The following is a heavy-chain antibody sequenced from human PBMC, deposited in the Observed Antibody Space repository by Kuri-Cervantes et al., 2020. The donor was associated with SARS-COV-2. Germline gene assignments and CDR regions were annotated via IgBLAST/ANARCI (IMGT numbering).Heavy chain of an antibody. J-gene: IGHJ4*02. CDR1: GYTFSSSW. Sequence: GSLKISCADSGYTFSSSWMGWVRQALGKGLEWVADIKHDGGEEYYVDSVKGRFTISRDNAKNSLYLQMHSLRAEDTAVYYCARDMQILTGHYYLNFDYWGQGTLVTVSS. V-gene: IGHV3-7*05. CDR3: ARDMQILTGHYYLNFDY. D-gene: IGHD3-9*01. CDR2: IKHDGGEE.